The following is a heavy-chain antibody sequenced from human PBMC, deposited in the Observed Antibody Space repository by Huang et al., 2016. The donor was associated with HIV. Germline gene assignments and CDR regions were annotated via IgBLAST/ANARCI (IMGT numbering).Heavy chain of an antibody. J-gene: IGHJ3*01. CDR2: INHGNGRS. V-gene: IGHV1-3*01. D-gene: IGHD2-2*03. CDR1: GYIFTTYT. CDR3: ARAARGDGYHGAFDV. Sequence: QVQLVQSGAEFKKPGASLKLSCAASGYIFTTYTIHWFRRVPRHSLQWLGWINHGNGRSPFLQRFNGRVILSRDLSAATVYRQLSGLTADDTATYCCARAARGDGYHGAFDVWGQGTMVTV.